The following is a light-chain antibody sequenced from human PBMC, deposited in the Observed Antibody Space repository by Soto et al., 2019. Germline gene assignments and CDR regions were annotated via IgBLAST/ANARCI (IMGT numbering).Light chain of an antibody. Sequence: QSVLTQPASVPGSPGQSITISCTGTSSDVGGYNYVSWYQQHPGKAPELMIYEVSNRPSGVSNRFSGSKSGNTASLTISGLQAEDEADYYCSSYTSSSSYVFGTGTKVTVL. CDR1: SSDVGGYNY. J-gene: IGLJ1*01. V-gene: IGLV2-14*01. CDR2: EVS. CDR3: SSYTSSSSYV.